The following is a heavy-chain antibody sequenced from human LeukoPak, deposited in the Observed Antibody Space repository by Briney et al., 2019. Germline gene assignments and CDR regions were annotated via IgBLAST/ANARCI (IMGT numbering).Heavy chain of an antibody. CDR1: GGSISSSSYY. Sequence: SETLSLTCTVSGGSISSSSYYWGWIRQPPGTGLEWIGSIYYSGSTYYNPSLKSRVTISVDTSKNQFSLKLSSVTAADTAVYYCARPSHDFILSPAALYYWGQGTLVTVSS. J-gene: IGHJ4*02. D-gene: IGHD3-16*01. V-gene: IGHV4-39*01. CDR2: IYYSGST. CDR3: ARPSHDFILSPAALYY.